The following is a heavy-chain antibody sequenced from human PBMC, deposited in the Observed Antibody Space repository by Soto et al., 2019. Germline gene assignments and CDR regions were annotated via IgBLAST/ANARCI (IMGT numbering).Heavy chain of an antibody. CDR1: GDSVTISDYY. D-gene: IGHD3-22*01. J-gene: IGHJ4*02. CDR3: AAHDSGGYYAEY. Sequence: QLQLQESGPGLVKPSETLSLTCTVSGDSVTISDYYWGWIRQPPGKGLEWIGSIHYSGSTYYNPSPTSRVTPSGDTPKKRFSLRLSSVSAADAAVYYCAAHDSGGYYAEYWGQGTLVTVSA. V-gene: IGHV4-39*01. CDR2: IHYSGST.